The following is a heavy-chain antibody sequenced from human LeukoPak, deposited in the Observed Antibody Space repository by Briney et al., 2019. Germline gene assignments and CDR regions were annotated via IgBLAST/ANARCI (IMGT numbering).Heavy chain of an antibody. J-gene: IGHJ4*02. CDR3: ARLTRRAAAGTGLYYFDY. Sequence: GESLKISCKGSGYSFTSYWIGWVRQVPGKGLEWMGIIYPGDSDTRYSPSFQGQVTISADKSISTAYLQWSSLKASDTAMYYCARLTRRAAAGTGLYYFDYWGQGTLVTVSS. V-gene: IGHV5-51*01. D-gene: IGHD6-13*01. CDR1: GYSFTSYW. CDR2: IYPGDSDT.